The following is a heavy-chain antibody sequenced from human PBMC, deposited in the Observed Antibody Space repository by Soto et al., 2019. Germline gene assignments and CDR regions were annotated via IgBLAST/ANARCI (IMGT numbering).Heavy chain of an antibody. CDR2: IYHSGST. CDR3: ARVDPMIVVAGAPSYGMDV. D-gene: IGHD3-22*01. V-gene: IGHV4-4*02. Sequence: PSETLSLTCAVSGGSISSSNWWSWVRQPPGKGLEWIGEIYHSGSTNYNPSFKSRVTISVDKSKNQFSLKLSSVTAADTAVYYCARVDPMIVVAGAPSYGMDVWGQGTTVTVSS. J-gene: IGHJ6*02. CDR1: GGSISSSNW.